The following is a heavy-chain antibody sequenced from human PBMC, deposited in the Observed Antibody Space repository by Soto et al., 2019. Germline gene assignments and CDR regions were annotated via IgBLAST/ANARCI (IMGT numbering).Heavy chain of an antibody. V-gene: IGHV1-3*01. J-gene: IGHJ5*02. D-gene: IGHD2-15*01. CDR3: ARGEIGGGGSCYSDWLDP. CDR1: GYTFTNYA. CDR2: INAGNGDT. Sequence: QVQLVQSGAEVKKPGASVKVSCETSGYTFTNYAIHWVRQAPGQRPEWVGWINAGNGDTKYSQNFQGRVTITRDTSASTANMEVSSLRSEDTAVYYCARGEIGGGGSCYSDWLDPWGQGTLVTVSS.